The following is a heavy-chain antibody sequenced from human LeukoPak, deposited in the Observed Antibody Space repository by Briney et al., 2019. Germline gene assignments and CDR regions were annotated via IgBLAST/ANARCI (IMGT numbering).Heavy chain of an antibody. CDR2: INSDGSDT. CDR1: GFTFSSYW. CDR3: ARDRRYYDFWSGYYFDY. Sequence: PGGSLRLSCAASGFTFSSYWMHWVRQAPGKGLVWVSRINSDGSDTTYADSVKGRFTISRDNAKNTLYLQMNSLRAEDTAVYYCARDRRYYDFWSGYYFDYWGQGTLVTVSS. D-gene: IGHD3-3*01. J-gene: IGHJ4*02. V-gene: IGHV3-74*01.